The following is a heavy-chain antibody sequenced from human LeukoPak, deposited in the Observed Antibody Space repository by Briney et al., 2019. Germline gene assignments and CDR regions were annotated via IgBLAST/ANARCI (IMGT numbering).Heavy chain of an antibody. CDR2: IYSGGST. Sequence: GGSLRLSCAASGFTFSSYSMSWVRQVPGKGLEWVSVIYSGGSTYYADSVKGRFTISRDNSKNTLYLQMNSLRAEDTAVYYCAELGITMIGGVWGKGTTVTISS. J-gene: IGHJ6*04. CDR1: GFTFSSYS. D-gene: IGHD3-10*02. V-gene: IGHV3-66*01. CDR3: AELGITMIGGV.